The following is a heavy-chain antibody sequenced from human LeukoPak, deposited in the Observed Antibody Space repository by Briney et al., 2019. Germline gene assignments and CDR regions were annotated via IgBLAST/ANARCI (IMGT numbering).Heavy chain of an antibody. CDR1: GFTFRSYA. V-gene: IGHV3-30-3*01. CDR3: ARENDYGDDNWFDP. J-gene: IGHJ5*02. Sequence: PGGSLRLSCAASGFTFRSYAMHWVRQAPGKGLEWVAVISYDGNNKYYADSVKGRLTISRDDSKNTLYVQMNSLRGEDTAVYYCARENDYGDDNWFDPWGQGTLVTVSS. CDR2: ISYDGNNK. D-gene: IGHD4-17*01.